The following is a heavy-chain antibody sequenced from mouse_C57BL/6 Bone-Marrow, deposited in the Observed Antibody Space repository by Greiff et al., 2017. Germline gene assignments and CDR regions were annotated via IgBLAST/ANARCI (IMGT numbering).Heavy chain of an antibody. Sequence: EVKLVESGGGLVKPGGSLKLSCAASGFTFSSYAMSWVRQTPEKRLEWVATISDGGSYTYYPDNVKGRFTISRDNAKNNLYLQMSHLKSEDTAMYYCARAYGYPYAMDYWGQGTSVTVSS. CDR2: ISDGGSYT. V-gene: IGHV5-4*03. CDR1: GFTFSSYA. J-gene: IGHJ4*01. CDR3: ARAYGYPYAMDY. D-gene: IGHD2-2*01.